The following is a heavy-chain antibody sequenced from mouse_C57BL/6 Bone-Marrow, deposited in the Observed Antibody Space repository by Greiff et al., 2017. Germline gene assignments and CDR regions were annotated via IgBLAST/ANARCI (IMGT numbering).Heavy chain of an antibody. CDR2: IYPGSGTT. CDR1: GYTFTNYY. J-gene: IGHJ2*01. CDR3: ARAYSFDY. Sequence: SGAELVRPGASVKLSCKASGYTFTNYYINWVKQRPGQGLEWIARIYPGSGTTYYNEKFKGKAALTAEKSSSTAYMQLSSLTSEDSAVYFCARAYSFDYWGQGTTLTVSS. V-gene: IGHV1-76*01.